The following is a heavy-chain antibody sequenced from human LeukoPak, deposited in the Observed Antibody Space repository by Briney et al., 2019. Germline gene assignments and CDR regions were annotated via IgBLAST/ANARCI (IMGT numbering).Heavy chain of an antibody. CDR1: GFTFSSYE. D-gene: IGHD3-9*01. V-gene: IGHV3-48*03. J-gene: IGHJ4*02. CDR2: ISSSGSTI. Sequence: GGSLRLSCAASGFTFSSYEMNWVRQAPGKGLEWVSYISSSGSTIHYADSVKGRFTISRDNAKNSLYLQMNSLRAEDTAVYYCASPGGDYDILTGQIDYWGQGTLVTVSS. CDR3: ASPGGDYDILTGQIDY.